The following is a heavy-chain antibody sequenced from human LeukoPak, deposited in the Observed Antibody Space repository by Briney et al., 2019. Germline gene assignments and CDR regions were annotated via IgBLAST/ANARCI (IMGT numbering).Heavy chain of an antibody. V-gene: IGHV3-23*01. CDR3: ARDPWSQTYYFDY. Sequence: GGSLRLSCAASGFTFSNNAMAWVRQAPGKGLEWVSGISASGTRTYYADSVRGRFNISRDNSKNILYLQMNSLRAEDTAVYYCARDPWSQTYYFDYWGQGTLVTVSS. J-gene: IGHJ4*02. CDR2: ISASGTRT. D-gene: IGHD3-3*01. CDR1: GFTFSNNA.